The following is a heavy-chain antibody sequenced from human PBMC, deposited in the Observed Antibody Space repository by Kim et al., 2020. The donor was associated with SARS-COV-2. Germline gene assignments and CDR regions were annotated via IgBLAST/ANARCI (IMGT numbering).Heavy chain of an antibody. CDR1: GGTFSSYA. CDR2: IIPIFGTA. Sequence: SVKVSCKASGGTFSSYAISWVRQAPGQGLEWMGGIIPIFGTANYAQKFQGRVTITADESTSTAYMELSSLRSEDTAVYYCARDRGIVGGSYYYYGMDVWGQGTTVTVSS. J-gene: IGHJ6*02. D-gene: IGHD1-26*01. V-gene: IGHV1-69*13. CDR3: ARDRGIVGGSYYYYGMDV.